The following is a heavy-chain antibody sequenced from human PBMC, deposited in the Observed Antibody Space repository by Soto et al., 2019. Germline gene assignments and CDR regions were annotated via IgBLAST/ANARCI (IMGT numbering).Heavy chain of an antibody. J-gene: IGHJ5*02. D-gene: IGHD6-6*01. V-gene: IGHV1-3*04. CDR2: INIGNGDT. CDR3: ARDRQLNNWFDP. CDR1: GDIFTRYA. Sequence: ASVKVSGKASGDIFTRYAIHWVRQAPGQILEWLGWINIGNGDTKYSENFEGRVTITRDISATTAYMELSSLRSEDTALYYCARDRQLNNWFDPWGQGTLVTVSS.